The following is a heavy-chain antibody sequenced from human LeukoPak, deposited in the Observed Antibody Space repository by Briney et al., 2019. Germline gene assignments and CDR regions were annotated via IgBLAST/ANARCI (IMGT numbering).Heavy chain of an antibody. CDR3: ASLWNWDFDY. CDR1: GGSISSSSYY. CDR2: INHSGST. D-gene: IGHD1-7*01. Sequence: PSETLSLTCTVSGGSISSSSYYWSWIRQPPGKGLEWIGEINHSGSTNYNPSLKSRVTISVDTSKNQFSLKLSSVTAADTAVYYCASLWNWDFDYWGQGTLVTVSS. V-gene: IGHV4-39*07. J-gene: IGHJ4*02.